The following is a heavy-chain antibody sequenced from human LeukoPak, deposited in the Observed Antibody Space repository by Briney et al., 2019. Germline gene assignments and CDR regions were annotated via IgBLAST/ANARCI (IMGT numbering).Heavy chain of an antibody. Sequence: SETLSLTCTVSGYSISSGYYWGWIRQPPGKGLGWIGSIYHSGSTYYNPSLKSRVTISVDTSKNQFSLKLSSVTAADTAVYYCARDGDILTGYAIDYWGQGTLVTVSS. CDR2: IYHSGST. CDR1: GYSISSGYY. D-gene: IGHD3-9*01. CDR3: ARDGDILTGYAIDY. J-gene: IGHJ4*02. V-gene: IGHV4-38-2*02.